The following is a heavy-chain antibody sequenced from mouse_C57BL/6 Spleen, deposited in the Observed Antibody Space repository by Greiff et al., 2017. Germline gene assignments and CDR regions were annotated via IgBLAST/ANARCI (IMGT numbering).Heavy chain of an antibody. CDR3: ARDASYSWFAY. D-gene: IGHD2-12*01. CDR2: SRNKANDYTT. V-gene: IGHV7-1*01. J-gene: IGHJ3*01. Sequence: EVQVVESGGGLVQSGRSLRLSCATSGFTFSDFYMEWVRQAPGKGLEWIAASRNKANDYTTEYSASVKGRFIDSRDTSQSILYLQMNSLRAEDTAIYYCARDASYSWFAYWGQGTLVTVSA. CDR1: GFTFSDFY.